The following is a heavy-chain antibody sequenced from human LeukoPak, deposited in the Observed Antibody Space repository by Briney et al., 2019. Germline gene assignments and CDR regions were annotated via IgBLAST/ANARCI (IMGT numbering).Heavy chain of an antibody. CDR2: INHSGST. CDR3: ARGSVAAAGTS. J-gene: IGHJ5*02. CDR1: GGSFSGYY. V-gene: IGHV4-34*01. Sequence: SETLSLTCALYGGSFSGYYWSWIRQPPGKGLEWIGEINHSGSTNYNPSLKSRVTISVDTSKNQFSLKLSSVTAADTAVYYCARGSVAAAGTSWGQGTLVTVSS. D-gene: IGHD6-13*01.